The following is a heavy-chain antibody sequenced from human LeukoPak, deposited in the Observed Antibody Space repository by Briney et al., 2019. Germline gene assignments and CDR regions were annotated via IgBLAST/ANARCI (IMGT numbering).Heavy chain of an antibody. V-gene: IGHV3-74*01. Sequence: GGSLRLSCAASGFTFSSYLMHWVRQAPGKGLVWVSRIHSDGSTTYYADSVKGRFTISRDNAKNMVFLQMNSLRAEDTAVYYCARVLSGSWDWFDPWGQGTLVTVSS. D-gene: IGHD3-22*01. J-gene: IGHJ5*02. CDR3: ARVLSGSWDWFDP. CDR2: IHSDGSTT. CDR1: GFTFSSYL.